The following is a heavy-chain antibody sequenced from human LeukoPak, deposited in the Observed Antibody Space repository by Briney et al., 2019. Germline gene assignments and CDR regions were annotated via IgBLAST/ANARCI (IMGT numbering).Heavy chain of an antibody. CDR1: GFTFSTFD. V-gene: IGHV3-48*01. CDR2: ISSGSSTI. J-gene: IGHJ6*02. CDR3: ARLRYYAMDV. Sequence: GGSLRLSCAASGFTFSTFDMNWVRQAPGKGLEWVSYISSGSSTIYYADSVKGRFTISRDNAKNSLYLQMNSLRAEDAAVYYCARLRYYAMDVWGQGTTVIVSS.